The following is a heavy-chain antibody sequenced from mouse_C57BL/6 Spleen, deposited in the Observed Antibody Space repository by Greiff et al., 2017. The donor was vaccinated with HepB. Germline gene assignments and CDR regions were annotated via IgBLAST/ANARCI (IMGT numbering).Heavy chain of an antibody. CDR2: ISYDGSN. Sequence: VQLKESGPGLVKPSQSLSLTCSVTGYSITSGYYWNWIRQFPGNKLEWMGYISYDGSNNYNPSLKNRISITRDTSKNQFFLKLNSVTTEDTATYYCARNSNYVSFDYWGQGTTLTVSS. D-gene: IGHD2-5*01. CDR3: ARNSNYVSFDY. J-gene: IGHJ2*01. CDR1: GYSITSGYY. V-gene: IGHV3-6*01.